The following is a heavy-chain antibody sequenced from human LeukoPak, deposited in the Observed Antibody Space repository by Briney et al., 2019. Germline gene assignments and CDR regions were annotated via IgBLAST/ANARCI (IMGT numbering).Heavy chain of an antibody. D-gene: IGHD6-13*01. CDR3: ATGYSSSWYIDY. CDR2: FDPEDGET. V-gene: IGHV1-24*01. Sequence: ASVKVSCKVSGYTLTGLSMHWVRQAPGKGLEWMGGFDPEDGETIYAQKFQGRVTMTEDTSTDTAYMELSSLRSEDTAVYYCATGYSSSWYIDYWGQGTLVTVSS. J-gene: IGHJ4*02. CDR1: GYTLTGLS.